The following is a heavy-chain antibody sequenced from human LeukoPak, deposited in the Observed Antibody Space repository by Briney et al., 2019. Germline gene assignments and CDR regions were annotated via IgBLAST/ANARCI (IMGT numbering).Heavy chain of an antibody. CDR2: INQDGTEK. D-gene: IGHD1-7*01. J-gene: IGHJ6*02. CDR3: ASNWNYIRGYGMDV. CDR1: GFTFNNYW. Sequence: GGSLRLSCAASGFTFNNYWVSRVRQAPGKRLQWVANINQDGTEKHYVDSVRDRFSISRDNAKNSLYLQMNSLRAEDTAVYYCASNWNYIRGYGMDVWGQGTTVTVSS. V-gene: IGHV3-7*01.